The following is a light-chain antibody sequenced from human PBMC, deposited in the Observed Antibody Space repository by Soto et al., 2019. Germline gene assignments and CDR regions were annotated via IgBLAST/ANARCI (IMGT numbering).Light chain of an antibody. J-gene: IGKJ1*01. V-gene: IGKV1-6*01. Sequence: IQMTQSPASVSASVGDRVTITCRASQSISSYLNWYQQKPGKAPKLLIYAASSLQSGVPSRFSGSGSGTDFTLTISSLQPEDFATYYCLQDYNYPWTFGQGTKVDIK. CDR3: LQDYNYPWT. CDR1: QSISSY. CDR2: AAS.